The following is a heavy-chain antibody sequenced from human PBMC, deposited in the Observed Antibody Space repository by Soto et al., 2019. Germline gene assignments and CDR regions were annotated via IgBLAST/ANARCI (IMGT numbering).Heavy chain of an antibody. Sequence: EVQLVESGGGLIQPGGSLRLSCAASGFTFRRNDMNWVRQAPGKGLEWVSLLYSGGSTYYADSVKGRFTISRDNSKNTLYLQMSSLRAEDTAVYYCATRPLLPGAPWGQGTMVTVSS. D-gene: IGHD3-22*01. CDR3: ATRPLLPGAP. J-gene: IGHJ3*01. CDR1: GFTFRRND. CDR2: LYSGGST. V-gene: IGHV3-53*01.